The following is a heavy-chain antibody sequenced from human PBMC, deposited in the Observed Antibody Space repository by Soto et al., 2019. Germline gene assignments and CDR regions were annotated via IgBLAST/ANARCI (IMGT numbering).Heavy chain of an antibody. CDR3: PRDLAAAGPFDY. D-gene: IGHD6-13*01. V-gene: IGHV1-18*01. Sequence: QVQLVQSGAEVKKPGASVKVSCKASGYTFTSYAFSWVRQAPGQGLEWMGWISAYNGNTNYAQKLQGRVTMTTDTSTSTAHMELRSLRSDDTAVYYCPRDLAAAGPFDYWGQGTLVTVSS. CDR2: ISAYNGNT. J-gene: IGHJ4*01. CDR1: GYTFTSYA.